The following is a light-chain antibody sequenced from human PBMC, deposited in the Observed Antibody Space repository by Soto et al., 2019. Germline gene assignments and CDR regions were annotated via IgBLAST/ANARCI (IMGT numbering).Light chain of an antibody. CDR1: RSDVGNYNY. V-gene: IGLV2-14*01. J-gene: IGLJ2*01. CDR3: CSYVGSGTHVV. CDR2: EVT. Sequence: QSALTQPASVSGSPGQSITISCTGSRSDVGNYNYVSWYQQTPGKAPQLIIYEVTNRPSGVSDRFSGSKSGNTASLTISGLQAEDEADYYCCSYVGSGTHVVFGGGTKLTVL.